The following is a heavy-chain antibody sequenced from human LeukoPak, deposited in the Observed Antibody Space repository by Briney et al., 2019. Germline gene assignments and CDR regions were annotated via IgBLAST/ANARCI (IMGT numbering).Heavy chain of an antibody. D-gene: IGHD4-23*01. CDR1: GFTFSSDE. CDR3: ARDYGGSSPFDY. J-gene: IGHJ4*02. V-gene: IGHV3-48*03. CDR2: ISSSGSTI. Sequence: GGSLRLSWAASGFTFSSDEMHWVRQAPGEGLEWVSYISSSGSTIYYADSVKGRFTIYRDNAKNSLYLQMNSLRDEETHVYYCARDYGGSSPFDYWGQGTLVTVSS.